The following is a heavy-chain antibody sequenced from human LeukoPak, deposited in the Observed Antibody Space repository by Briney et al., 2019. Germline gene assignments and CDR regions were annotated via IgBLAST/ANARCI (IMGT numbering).Heavy chain of an antibody. CDR1: GFTVSSNY. CDR3: TRGATIVDY. Sequence: GGSLRLSCAASGFTVSSNYMSWVRQAPGKGLEWVANIKQDGSEKYYVDSVKGRFTISRDNAKNSLYLQMHSLRAEDTAVYYCTRGATIVDYWGQGTLVTVSS. CDR2: IKQDGSEK. J-gene: IGHJ4*02. D-gene: IGHD5-12*01. V-gene: IGHV3-7*01.